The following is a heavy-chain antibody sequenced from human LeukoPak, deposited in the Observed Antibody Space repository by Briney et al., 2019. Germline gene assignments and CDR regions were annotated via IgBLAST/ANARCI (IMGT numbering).Heavy chain of an antibody. Sequence: GGSLRLSCVASGFTFSSYSMNWVRQAPGKGLGWVSYINNSSNSIYNADSVKGRFTISRDNAKNSVYLQMDSLRAEDTAVYYCARDEDCSSTSCYLGAFDIWGQGTMVTVSS. V-gene: IGHV3-48*01. J-gene: IGHJ3*02. CDR1: GFTFSSYS. CDR2: INNSSNSI. CDR3: ARDEDCSSTSCYLGAFDI. D-gene: IGHD2-2*01.